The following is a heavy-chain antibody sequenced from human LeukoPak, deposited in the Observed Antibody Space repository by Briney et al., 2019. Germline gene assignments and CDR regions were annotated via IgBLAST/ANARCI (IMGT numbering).Heavy chain of an antibody. J-gene: IGHJ5*02. Sequence: GGSLRLSCAASGFTFSSYWMSWVRQAPGKGLEWVASIKQDGSEKYYVDSVKGRFTISRDSAKNSLYLQMNSLRAEDTALYYCARAPGEGWFDPWGQGTLVTVSS. CDR2: IKQDGSEK. CDR1: GFTFSSYW. D-gene: IGHD4-17*01. V-gene: IGHV3-7*01. CDR3: ARAPGEGWFDP.